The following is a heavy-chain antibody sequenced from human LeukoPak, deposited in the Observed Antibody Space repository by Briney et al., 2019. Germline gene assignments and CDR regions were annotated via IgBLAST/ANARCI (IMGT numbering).Heavy chain of an antibody. Sequence: GSLRLSCAASGFTFSSYGMHWVRQAPGKGLEWVAVISYDGSNKYYADSVKGRFTISRDSSKNTLYLQMNSLRAEDTAVYYCAKVSICSSTSCSTSYFDYWGQGTLVTVSS. CDR2: ISYDGSNK. CDR3: AKVSICSSTSCSTSYFDY. J-gene: IGHJ4*02. D-gene: IGHD2-2*01. V-gene: IGHV3-30*18. CDR1: GFTFSSYG.